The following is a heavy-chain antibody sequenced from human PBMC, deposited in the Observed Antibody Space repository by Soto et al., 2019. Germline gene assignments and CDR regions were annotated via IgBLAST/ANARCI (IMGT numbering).Heavy chain of an antibody. V-gene: IGHV1-18*01. CDR2: LSAYNGDT. CDR3: ARWSAIVGGAEALDV. D-gene: IGHD1-26*01. J-gene: IGHJ3*01. CDR1: GYTFINYG. Sequence: VPLVQSGAAVKKPGASVRVSCKTSGYTFINYGITWVRQAPGQGLEWMGWLSAYNGDTSSSEKLQDRFTMTTDTSTNTVYMDLRSLTSDDTAVYYCARWSAIVGGAEALDVWGQGTMVIVSS.